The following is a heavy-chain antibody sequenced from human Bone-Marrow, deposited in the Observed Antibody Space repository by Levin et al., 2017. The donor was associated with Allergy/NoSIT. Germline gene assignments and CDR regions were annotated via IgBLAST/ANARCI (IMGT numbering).Heavy chain of an antibody. Sequence: PSETLSLTCTVSGGSISSSSYYWGWIRQPPGKGLEWIGSIYYSGSTYYNPSLKSRVTISVDTSKNQFSLKLSSVTAADTAVYYCARDRVKWIQLWVVRWFDPWGQGTLVTVSS. D-gene: IGHD5-18*01. J-gene: IGHJ5*02. V-gene: IGHV4-39*07. CDR1: GGSISSSSYY. CDR2: IYYSGST. CDR3: ARDRVKWIQLWVVRWFDP.